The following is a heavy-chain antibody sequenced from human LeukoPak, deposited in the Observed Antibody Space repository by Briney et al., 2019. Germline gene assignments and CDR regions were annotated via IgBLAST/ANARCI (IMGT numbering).Heavy chain of an antibody. J-gene: IGHJ4*02. CDR2: INPNSGGT. CDR3: ARDDNLVGAGDYFDY. V-gene: IGHV1-2*02. Sequence: GASVTVSCKASGYTFTVYYMHWVRQAPGQGLEWMGWINPNSGGTNYAQKFQGRVTMTRDTSISTAYMELSRLRSDDTAVYYCARDDNLVGAGDYFDYWGQGTLVTVSS. D-gene: IGHD1-26*01. CDR1: GYTFTVYY.